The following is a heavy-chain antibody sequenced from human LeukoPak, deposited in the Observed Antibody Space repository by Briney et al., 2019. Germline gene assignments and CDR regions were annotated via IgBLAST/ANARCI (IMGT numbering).Heavy chain of an antibody. J-gene: IGHJ3*02. CDR3: AIDAWELPLDAFDI. CDR2: VNTGSSSI. V-gene: IGHV3-48*02. CDR1: GFTFSTYN. D-gene: IGHD1-26*01. Sequence: GGSLRLSCAASGFTFSTYNMNWVRQAPGKGLEWVSYVNTGSSSIYYADSVKGRFTISRDNAKDSLYLHMNSLRDEDTAVYYCAIDAWELPLDAFDIWGQGTMVTVSS.